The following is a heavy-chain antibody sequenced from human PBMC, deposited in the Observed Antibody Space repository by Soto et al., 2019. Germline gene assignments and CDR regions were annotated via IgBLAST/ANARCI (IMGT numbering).Heavy chain of an antibody. CDR2: ISFDGNIK. CDR3: ARAPGHSVHSSGWQIDY. V-gene: IGHV3-30-3*01. Sequence: GGSLRLSCAASGFNFSDYAMYWVRPAPGKGLEWVSVISFDGNIKYYTGSVKGRFTISRDNSKNTLHLQVNSLRTEDTALYYCARAPGHSVHSSGWQIDYWGQGTLVTVS. J-gene: IGHJ4*02. D-gene: IGHD6-19*01. CDR1: GFNFSDYA.